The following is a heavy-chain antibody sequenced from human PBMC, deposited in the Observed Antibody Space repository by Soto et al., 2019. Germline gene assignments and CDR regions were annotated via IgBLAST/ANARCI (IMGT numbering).Heavy chain of an antibody. J-gene: IGHJ4*02. D-gene: IGHD2-8*01. CDR2: IDPSDSRK. CDR3: ARHHSNGDFDF. Sequence: PGESLKISCEASGYMFPIYHISWVRQMPGKGLGWVGKIDPSDSRKMYRPSSRARITISVDKSINTAYLEWGRLKASATAMYYCARHHSNGDFDFWGQGTQVTVSS. CDR1: GYMFPIYH. V-gene: IGHV5-10-1*01.